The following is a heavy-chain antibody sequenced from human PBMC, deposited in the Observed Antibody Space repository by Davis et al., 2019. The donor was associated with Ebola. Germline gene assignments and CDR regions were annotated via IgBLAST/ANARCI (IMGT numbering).Heavy chain of an antibody. CDR2: INPSGGST. Sequence: ASVKVSCKASGYTFTSYYMHWVRQAPGQGLEWMGIINPSGGSTSYAQKFQGRVTMTRDTSTSTVYMGLSSLRSEDTAVYYCARGIVATIGVEWPAIYYFDYWGQGTLVTVSS. J-gene: IGHJ4*02. CDR1: GYTFTSYY. V-gene: IGHV1-46*01. CDR3: ARGIVATIGVEWPAIYYFDY. D-gene: IGHD5-12*01.